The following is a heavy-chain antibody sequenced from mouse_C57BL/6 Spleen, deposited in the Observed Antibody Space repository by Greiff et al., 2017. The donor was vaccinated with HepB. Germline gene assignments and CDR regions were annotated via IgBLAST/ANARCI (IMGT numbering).Heavy chain of an antibody. CDR1: GFNFKNTY. CDR2: IDPANGNT. CDR3: ARPTISYDYDGYFDY. J-gene: IGHJ2*01. Sequence: VQLKESVAELVRPGASVKLSCTASGFNFKNTYMHWVKQRPEQGLEWIGRIDPANGNTKYAPKFQGKATITADTSSNTAYLQLSSLTSEDTAIYYCARPTISYDYDGYFDYWGQGTTLTVSS. V-gene: IGHV14-3*01. D-gene: IGHD2-4*01.